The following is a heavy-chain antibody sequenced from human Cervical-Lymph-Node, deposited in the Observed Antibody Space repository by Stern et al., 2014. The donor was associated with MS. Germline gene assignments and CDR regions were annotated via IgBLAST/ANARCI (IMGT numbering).Heavy chain of an antibody. J-gene: IGHJ4*02. CDR2: INTDTRNP. CDR3: ARPPPGYTSGRYIFDY. Sequence: VQLVESESELRAPGASVKVSCKASGYTFTHYAINWVRQAPGQGLEWMGWINTDTRNPTYAQGFPGRFVFSLDTSVSTAYLQINSLKAEDTAVYYCARPPPGYTSGRYIFDYWGQGTLVTVSS. CDR1: GYTFTHYA. D-gene: IGHD6-19*01. V-gene: IGHV7-4-1*02.